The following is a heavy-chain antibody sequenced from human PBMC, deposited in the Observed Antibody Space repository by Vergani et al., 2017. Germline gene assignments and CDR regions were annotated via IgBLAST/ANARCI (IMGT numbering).Heavy chain of an antibody. CDR2: IGKDGINT. CDR1: GFTFSNFG. D-gene: IGHD2-8*01. Sequence: QVQLVESAGGVVQPGGSLRLSCAASGFTFSNFGMHWIRQAPGKGREWLAYIGKDGINTKYRDAVKGRFTDPRDNTKDILYLQMDSLRSEDTALYYCAMYLLGSTDGLPDSWGPGTLVIVSS. CDR3: AMYLLGSTDGLPDS. J-gene: IGHJ4*02. V-gene: IGHV3-30*02.